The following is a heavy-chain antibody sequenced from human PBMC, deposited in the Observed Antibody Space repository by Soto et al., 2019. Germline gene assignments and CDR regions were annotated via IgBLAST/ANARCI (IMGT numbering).Heavy chain of an antibody. Sequence: PGGSLRLSCAASEFTFSKHGMHWVRQAPGKGLEWVAVISYDGSNKYYGDSAKDRFTISRDNSKNTLYLHMNSLRPEDTAVYFCAKGPPLLMVYPVLDSWGQGTLVTVSS. V-gene: IGHV3-30*18. CDR1: EFTFSKHG. D-gene: IGHD2-8*01. CDR2: ISYDGSNK. CDR3: AKGPPLLMVYPVLDS. J-gene: IGHJ4*02.